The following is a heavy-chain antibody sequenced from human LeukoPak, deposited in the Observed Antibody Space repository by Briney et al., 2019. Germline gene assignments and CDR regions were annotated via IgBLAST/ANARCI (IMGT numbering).Heavy chain of an antibody. Sequence: KTSETLSLTCTVSGGSISSYYWSWIRQPPGKGLEWIGYIYYSGSTNYNPSLKSRVTISVDTSKNQFSLKLSSVTAADTAVYYCARDTYSSGWYGGSGYYYGMDVWGQGTTVTVSS. CDR3: ARDTYSSGWYGGSGYYYGMDV. CDR2: IYYSGST. CDR1: GGSISSYY. J-gene: IGHJ6*02. V-gene: IGHV4-59*01. D-gene: IGHD6-19*01.